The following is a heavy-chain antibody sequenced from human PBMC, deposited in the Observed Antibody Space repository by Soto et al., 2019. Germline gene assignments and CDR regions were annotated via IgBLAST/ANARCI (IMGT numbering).Heavy chain of an antibody. D-gene: IGHD6-13*01. CDR2: IYYSGST. Sequence: SETLSLTCTVSGGSISSYYWSWIRQPPGKGLEWIGYIYYSGSTNYNPSLKSRVTVTRDTSTSTVYLELSSLRSDATAVYYCARDLAAAAYWGQGTLVTVSS. CDR3: ARDLAAAAY. CDR1: GGSISSYY. J-gene: IGHJ4*02. V-gene: IGHV4-59*01.